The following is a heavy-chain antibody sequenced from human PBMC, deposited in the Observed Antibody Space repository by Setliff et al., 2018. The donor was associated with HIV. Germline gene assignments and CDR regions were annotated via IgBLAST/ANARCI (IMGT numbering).Heavy chain of an antibody. Sequence: ASVKVSCKASGYTFTSYGISWVRQAPGQGLEWMGWISAYNGNTNYAQKFQGRVTITADESTSTAYMGLSSLTSEDTAVYYCARGGWSGGGPLHYSYYYLDVWGQGTAGTVS. D-gene: IGHD2-15*01. CDR1: GYTFTSYG. J-gene: IGHJ6*02. V-gene: IGHV1-18*01. CDR3: ARGGWSGGGPLHYSYYYLDV. CDR2: ISAYNGNT.